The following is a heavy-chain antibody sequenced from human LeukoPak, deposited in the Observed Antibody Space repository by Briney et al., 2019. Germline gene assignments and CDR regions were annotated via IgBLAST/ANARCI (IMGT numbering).Heavy chain of an antibody. J-gene: IGHJ4*02. CDR1: GFTVSSNY. D-gene: IGHD2-15*01. CDR2: IYSGGST. CDR3: ASHLGGCSGGSCYDY. Sequence: TGGSLRLSCAASGFTVSSNYMSWVRKAPGKGLEWVSVIYSGGSTYYADSVKGRFTISRDNSKNTLYLQMNSLRAEDTAVYYCASHLGGCSGGSCYDYWGQGTLVTVSS. V-gene: IGHV3-53*01.